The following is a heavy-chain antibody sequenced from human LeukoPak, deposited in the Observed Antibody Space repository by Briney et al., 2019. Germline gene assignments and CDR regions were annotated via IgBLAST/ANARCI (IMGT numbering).Heavy chain of an antibody. D-gene: IGHD6-19*01. CDR2: INHSGST. CDR1: GGSFSGYY. V-gene: IGHV4-34*01. CDR3: AGGIAVAGYWCFDL. J-gene: IGHJ2*01. Sequence: SETLSLTCAVYGGSFSGYYWNWIRQPPGKGLEWIGEINHSGSTNYNPSLKSRVTISVDTSKNHFSLKLSSVTAADTAVYYCAGGIAVAGYWCFDLWGRGTLVTVSS.